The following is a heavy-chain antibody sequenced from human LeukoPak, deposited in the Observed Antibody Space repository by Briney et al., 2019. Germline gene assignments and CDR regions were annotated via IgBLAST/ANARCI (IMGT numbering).Heavy chain of an antibody. J-gene: IGHJ1*01. CDR1: GGSISSYY. V-gene: IGHV4-59*08. CDR3: ARAYSSGWSEYFQH. D-gene: IGHD6-19*01. CDR2: IYYSGST. Sequence: KPSETLSLTCTVSGGSISSYYWSWIRQPPGKGLEWIGYIYYSGSTNYNPSLKSRVTISVDTSKNQFSLKLSSVTAADTAVYYCARAYSSGWSEYFQHWGQGTLVTVSS.